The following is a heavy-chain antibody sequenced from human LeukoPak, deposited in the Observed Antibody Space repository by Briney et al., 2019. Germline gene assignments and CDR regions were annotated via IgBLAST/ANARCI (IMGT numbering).Heavy chain of an antibody. CDR3: ARGYYY. J-gene: IGHJ4*02. Sequence: PSETLSLTCTVSGGSISNYYWSWIRQPPGKGLEWIGYIYNSVRTNYNPSLRSRVTISADTSKNQFYLKLSSVTAADTAVYYCARGYYYWGQGTLVTVSS. D-gene: IGHD1-1*01. CDR2: IYNSVRT. V-gene: IGHV4-59*01. CDR1: GGSISNYY.